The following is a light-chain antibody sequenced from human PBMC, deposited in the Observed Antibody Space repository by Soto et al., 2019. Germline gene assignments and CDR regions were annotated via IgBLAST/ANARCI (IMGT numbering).Light chain of an antibody. J-gene: IGLJ3*02. V-gene: IGLV2-14*01. Sequence: QSVLTQPASVSGSPGQSITISCSGTTSDVGGYNYVSWYQQHPGKAPKLLISEVSNRPSGVSDRFSGSKSGNTASLTISGLQAEDEADYCCSSFTSTTTWVFGGGTKLTVL. CDR3: SSFTSTTTWV. CDR2: EVS. CDR1: TSDVGGYNY.